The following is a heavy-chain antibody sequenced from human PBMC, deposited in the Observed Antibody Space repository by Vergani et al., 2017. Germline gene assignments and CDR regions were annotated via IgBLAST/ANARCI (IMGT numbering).Heavy chain of an antibody. D-gene: IGHD2-21*01. CDR3: VRVLHTSYILGAVDI. Sequence: QVRLQESGPGVVKPSQTLSLTCSFSGGSLDIHSKTWGWIRQPAWEGLALIGLIDVKGNSNFSPSLESRVTMSAAASRGRFSLNLRSVTTSDTAVYYCVRVLHTSYILGAVDIWGQGIKVTVSS. CDR2: IDVKGNS. J-gene: IGHJ3*02. V-gene: IGHV4-61*02. CDR1: GGSLDIHSKT.